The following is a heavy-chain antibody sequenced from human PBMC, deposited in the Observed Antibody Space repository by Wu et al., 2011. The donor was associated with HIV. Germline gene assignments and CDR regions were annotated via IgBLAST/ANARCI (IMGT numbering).Heavy chain of an antibody. CDR1: GGTFSSYA. D-gene: IGHD3-10*01. V-gene: IGHV1-69*05. CDR2: IIPIFGTA. Sequence: SCKASGGTFSSYAISWVRQAPGQGLEWMGGIIPIFGTANYAQKFQGRVTITTDESTSTAYMELSSLRSEDTAVYYCARAPIGGLGFWYFDLWGRGTLVTVSS. J-gene: IGHJ2*01. CDR3: ARAPIGGLGFWYFDL.